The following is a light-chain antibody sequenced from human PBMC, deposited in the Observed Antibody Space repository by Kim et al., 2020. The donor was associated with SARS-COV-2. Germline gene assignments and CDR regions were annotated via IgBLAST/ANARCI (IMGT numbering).Light chain of an antibody. J-gene: IGKJ1*01. CDR1: QSVSRSY. CDR3: QQYAHSPLT. Sequence: SPGERATLSCRASQSVSRSYLAWYQQKPGQAPRLLIHGASNRATGIPDRFSASESGTDFTLTISGLDPEDFAVYYCQQYAHSPLTFGQGTKVEIK. CDR2: GAS. V-gene: IGKV3-20*01.